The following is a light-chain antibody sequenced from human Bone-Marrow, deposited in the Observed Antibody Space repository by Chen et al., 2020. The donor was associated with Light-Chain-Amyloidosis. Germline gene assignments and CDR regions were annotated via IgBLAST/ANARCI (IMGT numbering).Light chain of an antibody. Sequence: DMVMTQSPLSLPVTPGEPASISCRSSQSLLHANGYNYLDWYLQKPGQSPQLLIYLGSNRASGVPDRFSGSGSGTDFTLKISRMEAEDVGVYYCMQALQSVTFGQGTRLEI. J-gene: IGKJ5*01. V-gene: IGKV2-28*01. CDR1: QSLLHANGYNY. CDR2: LGS. CDR3: MQALQSVT.